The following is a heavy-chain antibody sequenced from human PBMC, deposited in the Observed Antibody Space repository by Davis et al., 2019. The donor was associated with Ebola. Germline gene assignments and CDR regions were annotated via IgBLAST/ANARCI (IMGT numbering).Heavy chain of an antibody. Sequence: LSLTCAASGFTFSSYGMHWARQAPGKGLEWVAFIRYDGSNKYYADSVKGRFTISRDNSKNTLYLQMNSLRAEDMALYYCAKGGSSWGGFDYWGQGTLVTVSS. D-gene: IGHD6-13*01. CDR1: GFTFSSYG. CDR2: IRYDGSNK. CDR3: AKGGSSWGGFDY. J-gene: IGHJ4*02. V-gene: IGHV3-30*02.